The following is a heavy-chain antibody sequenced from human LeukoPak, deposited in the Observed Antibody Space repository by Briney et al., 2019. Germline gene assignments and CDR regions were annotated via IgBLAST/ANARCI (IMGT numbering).Heavy chain of an antibody. CDR3: VRGGQGRDDYFDY. CDR2: IGGGDRI. J-gene: IGHJ4*02. V-gene: IGHV3-48*04. Sequence: GGSLRLSCAASGFSFRSYSMNWVRQSPGKGLEWISYIGGGDRIYYADSMRGRFTISRDNAKNSVYLRMNSLRVEDTAVYYCVRGGQGRDDYFDYWGQGTLVTVSS. CDR1: GFSFRSYS.